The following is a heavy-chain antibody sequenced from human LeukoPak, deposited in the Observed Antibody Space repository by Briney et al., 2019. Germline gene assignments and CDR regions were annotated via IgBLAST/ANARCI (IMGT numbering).Heavy chain of an antibody. V-gene: IGHV3-74*01. CDR3: AKDYGDYVVGAFDI. D-gene: IGHD4-17*01. J-gene: IGHJ3*02. CDR1: GFTFSSYW. Sequence: PGGSLRLSCAASGFTFSSYWMHWVRQAPGKGLVWVSRVKSDGSSTTYADSVKGRFTISRDNSKNTLYLQMNSLRVEDAAVYYCAKDYGDYVVGAFDIWGQGTMVTVSS. CDR2: VKSDGSST.